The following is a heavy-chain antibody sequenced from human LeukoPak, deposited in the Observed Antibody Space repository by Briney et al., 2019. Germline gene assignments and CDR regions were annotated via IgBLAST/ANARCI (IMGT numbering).Heavy chain of an antibody. D-gene: IGHD3-16*01. CDR3: ARETSQKGAHYMDV. Sequence: SETLSLTCTVSGGSISSYYWSWIRQPPGRGLDLIGSIYYSGSTNYNPSLKSRVTISVDTSKNQFSLKLSSVTAADTAVYYCARETSQKGAHYMDVWGKGTTVTISS. CDR2: IYYSGST. J-gene: IGHJ6*03. CDR1: GGSISSYY. V-gene: IGHV4-59*01.